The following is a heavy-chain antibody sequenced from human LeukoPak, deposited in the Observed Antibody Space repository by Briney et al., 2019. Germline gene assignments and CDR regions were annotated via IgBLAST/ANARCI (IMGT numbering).Heavy chain of an antibody. J-gene: IGHJ3*02. CDR1: GFTFDDYA. CDR3: SEYNSKDAFNI. CDR2: ISWNSGSI. D-gene: IGHD1-1*01. Sequence: PGGSLRLSCAASGFTFDDYAMHWVRQAPGKGLEWVSGISWNSGSIGYADSVKGRFTISRDNAKNSLYLQMNSLKNEDTAVYYCSEYNSKDAFNIWGQGTMVTVSS. V-gene: IGHV3-9*01.